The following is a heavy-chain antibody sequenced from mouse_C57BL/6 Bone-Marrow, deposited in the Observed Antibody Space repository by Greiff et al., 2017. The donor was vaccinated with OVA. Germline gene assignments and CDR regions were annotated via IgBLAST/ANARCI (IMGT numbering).Heavy chain of an antibody. V-gene: IGHV1-9*01. D-gene: IGHD1-1*01. J-gene: IGHJ1*03. CDR2: ILPGSGST. CDR3: ARSPFYYYGSSVYWYFDV. Sequence: QVQLKESGAELLKPGASVKLSCKATGYTFTGYWIEWVKQRPGHGLEWIGEILPGSGSTNYNEKFKGKATFTADTSSNTAYMQLSSLTTEDSAIYYCARSPFYYYGSSVYWYFDVWGTGTTVTVSS. CDR1: GYTFTGYW.